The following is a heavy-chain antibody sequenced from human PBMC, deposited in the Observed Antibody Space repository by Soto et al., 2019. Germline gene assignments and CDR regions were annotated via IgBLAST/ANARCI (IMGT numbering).Heavy chain of an antibody. D-gene: IGHD1-1*01. Sequence: QVQLQESGPGLVKPSQTLSLTCTVSGAYVNTGGYYWSWVRQYPGKGLEWIGYIYHSGDTYYNPSLQSRLTISAATSTNPFSLSLSSVTVADTAVYYCARAPGNERLDYWGQGTLVIVSS. V-gene: IGHV4-31*03. CDR3: ARAPGNERLDY. CDR1: GAYVNTGGYY. CDR2: IYHSGDT. J-gene: IGHJ4*02.